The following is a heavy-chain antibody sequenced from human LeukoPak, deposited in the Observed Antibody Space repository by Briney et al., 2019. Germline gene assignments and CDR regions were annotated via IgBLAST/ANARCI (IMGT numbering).Heavy chain of an antibody. CDR2: ISVRSNYI. J-gene: IGHJ4*02. Sequence: GGSLRLSCLASGYTFSSYSINWVRQAPGKGLEWVSSISVRSNYIYYADSVRGRFRISRDDARDSLYLQMNSLRAEDTAVYYRVRLRRNSDTSGFYYYYDFWGQGTLVTVSS. CDR3: VRLRRNSDTSGFYYYYDF. CDR1: GYTFSSYS. D-gene: IGHD3-22*01. V-gene: IGHV3-21*01.